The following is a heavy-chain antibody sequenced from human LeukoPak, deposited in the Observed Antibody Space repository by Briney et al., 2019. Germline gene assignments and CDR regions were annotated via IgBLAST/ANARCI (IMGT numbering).Heavy chain of an antibody. CDR2: IYPGGSET. CDR3: ARASRDGYNQNFDH. Sequence: GESLKISCRGSGCSFATYWIGWVRQRPGKGLEWMGIIYPGGSETRYDPSFQGQVTISADTSTSTAYLQWSSLRASDTAMYYCARASRDGYNQNFDHWGQGTQVTVSS. V-gene: IGHV5-51*01. CDR1: GCSFATYW. D-gene: IGHD5-24*01. J-gene: IGHJ4*02.